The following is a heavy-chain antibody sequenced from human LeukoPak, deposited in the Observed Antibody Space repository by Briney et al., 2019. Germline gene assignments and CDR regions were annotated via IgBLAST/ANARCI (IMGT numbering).Heavy chain of an antibody. CDR2: INSDGSDT. CDR1: GFTFSNFW. CDR3: VGGYDPHY. D-gene: IGHD2-8*02. J-gene: IGHJ4*02. Sequence: GGSLRLSCAASGFTFSNFWMHWVRQAPGKGLVWVSRINSDGSDTSYADSVKGRLTISRDNAKNTLYLQMNSLRAEDTAIYYCVGGYDPHYWGQGTLVTVSS. V-gene: IGHV3-74*01.